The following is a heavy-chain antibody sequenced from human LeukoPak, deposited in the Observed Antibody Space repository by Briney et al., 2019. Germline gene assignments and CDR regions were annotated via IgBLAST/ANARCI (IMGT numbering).Heavy chain of an antibody. V-gene: IGHV4-39*01. D-gene: IGHD1-26*01. CDR3: ASLPTRVEQRATTDY. CDR1: GGSISSSSYY. CDR2: IWYSRST. Sequence: SETLSLTCTVSGGSISSSSYYWGWIRQPPGKGLEWIGSIWYSRSTYYTPSLKSRVTISVDTSKNQFSLTLNSVTAADTAVYYCASLPTRVEQRATTDYWGQGTLVTVSS. J-gene: IGHJ4*02.